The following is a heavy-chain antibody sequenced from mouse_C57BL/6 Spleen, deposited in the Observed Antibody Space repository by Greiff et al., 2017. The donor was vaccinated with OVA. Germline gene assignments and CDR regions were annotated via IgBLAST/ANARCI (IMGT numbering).Heavy chain of an antibody. J-gene: IGHJ3*01. CDR1: GFSLSTFGMG. V-gene: IGHV8-8*01. D-gene: IGHD3-2*02. CDR2: IWWDDDK. Sequence: ESGPGILQPSQTLSLTCSFSGFSLSTFGMGVGWIRQPSGKGLEWLAHIWWDDDKYYNPALKSRLKISKDTSKNQVFLKIANVDTADTATYYCARIASDSSGLFAYWGQGTLVTVSA. CDR3: ARIASDSSGLFAY.